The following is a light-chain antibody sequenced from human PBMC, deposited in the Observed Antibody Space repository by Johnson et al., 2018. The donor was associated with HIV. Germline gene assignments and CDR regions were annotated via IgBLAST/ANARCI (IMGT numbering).Light chain of an antibody. CDR3: LSADSSGTYV. J-gene: IGLJ1*01. CDR1: ALPKKY. Sequence: VLTQPPSVSVSLGQMARITCSGAALPKKYAYWYQQKPGQFPVLVIYKDSERPSGIPERFSGSSSGTIVTLTISGVQAEDEADYYCLSADSSGTYVFGTGTKVTVL. V-gene: IGLV3-16*01. CDR2: KDS.